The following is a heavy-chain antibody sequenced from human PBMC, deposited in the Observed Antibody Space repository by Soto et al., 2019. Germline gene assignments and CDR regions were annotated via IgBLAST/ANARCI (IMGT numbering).Heavy chain of an antibody. CDR2: IYYSGST. Sequence: PSDTLSLTCTVSGGSISSYYWSWIRQPPGKGLEWIGYIYYSGSTNYNPSLKSRVTISVDTSKNQFSLKLSSVTAADTAVYYCARDSSGWSSYYYYGMDVWGQGTTVTVSS. V-gene: IGHV4-59*01. J-gene: IGHJ6*02. D-gene: IGHD6-19*01. CDR3: ARDSSGWSSYYYYGMDV. CDR1: GGSISSYY.